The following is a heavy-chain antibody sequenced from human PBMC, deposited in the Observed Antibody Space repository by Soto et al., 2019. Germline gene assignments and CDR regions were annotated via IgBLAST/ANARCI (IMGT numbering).Heavy chain of an antibody. CDR1: GFTFSSYS. J-gene: IGHJ4*02. D-gene: IGHD5-18*01. CDR2: ISSSSSYI. V-gene: IGHV3-21*01. CDR3: ARDQPGYSYGYGLGY. Sequence: EVQLVDAGGGLVKPGGSLRLSCAASGFTFSSYSMNWVRQAPGKGLEWVSSISSSSSYIYYADSVQGRFTISRDNAKNSLYLQMNSLRAEDTAVYYCARDQPGYSYGYGLGYWGQGTLVTVSS.